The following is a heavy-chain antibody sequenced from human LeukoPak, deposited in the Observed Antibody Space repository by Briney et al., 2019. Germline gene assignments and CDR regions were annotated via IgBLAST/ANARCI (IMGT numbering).Heavy chain of an antibody. CDR3: ARGYSGYDQPYYYYMDV. Sequence: GGSLRLSCAASGFTFSSYWMSWVRQAPGKGLEWVANIKQDGSEKYYVDSAKGRFTISRDNAKNSLYLQMNSLRAEDTAVYYCARGYSGYDQPYYYYMDVWGKGTTVTVSS. CDR2: IKQDGSEK. D-gene: IGHD5-12*01. CDR1: GFTFSSYW. V-gene: IGHV3-7*01. J-gene: IGHJ6*03.